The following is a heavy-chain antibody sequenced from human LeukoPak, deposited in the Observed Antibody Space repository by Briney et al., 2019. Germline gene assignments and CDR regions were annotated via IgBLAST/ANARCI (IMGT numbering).Heavy chain of an antibody. V-gene: IGHV3-23*01. J-gene: IGHJ6*03. Sequence: GGSLRLSCAASGFTFKNYAVSWVRQAPGKGLEWVAAVRDGGDITYHADSVEGRFTISRDNSKNALYLRMNSLRAEDTAVYYCAKGFLGYSISRYYYYMDVWGKGTTVTVSS. D-gene: IGHD4-11*01. CDR1: GFTFKNYA. CDR2: VRDGGDIT. CDR3: AKGFLGYSISRYYYYMDV.